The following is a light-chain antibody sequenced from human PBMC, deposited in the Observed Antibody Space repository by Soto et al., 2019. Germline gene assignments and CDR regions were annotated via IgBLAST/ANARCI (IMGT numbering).Light chain of an antibody. J-gene: IGKJ3*01. CDR1: QSVTNNY. V-gene: IGKV3-20*01. CDR3: QQYGSSLFT. CDR2: GAS. Sequence: EIVLTQSPGTLSLSPGERATLSCRASQSVTNNYLAWVQQKPGQAPRLLIYGASTRATGIPVRFSGSGSGTDFTLTISRLEPEDFAVYYCQQYGSSLFTFGPGTKVDV.